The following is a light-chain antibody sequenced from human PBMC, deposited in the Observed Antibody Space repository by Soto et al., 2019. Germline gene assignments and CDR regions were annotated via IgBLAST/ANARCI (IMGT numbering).Light chain of an antibody. V-gene: IGLV2-14*01. Sequence: QSVLTQPASVSGSPGQSFTISCTGTSSDVGRYNYVSWYQQHPGRAPRLIVYEVINRPAGVSNRFSGSKSGNTASLTISGLHAADEADYYCCSYTRSSTLLFGGGTKLNVL. CDR3: CSYTRSSTLL. J-gene: IGLJ2*01. CDR2: EVI. CDR1: SSDVGRYNY.